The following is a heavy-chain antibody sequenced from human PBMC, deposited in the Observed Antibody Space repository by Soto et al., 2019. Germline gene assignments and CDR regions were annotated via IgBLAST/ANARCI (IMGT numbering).Heavy chain of an antibody. D-gene: IGHD5-18*01. Sequence: SQTLSLTCAISGDSVSSNSAAWNWIRQSPSRGLEWLGRTYYRSKWYNDYAVSVKSRITINPDTSKNQFSLQLNSVTPEDTAVYYCASGDPRGYSYGYPHDAFDIWGQGTMVTVSS. J-gene: IGHJ3*02. CDR1: GDSVSSNSAA. CDR3: ASGDPRGYSYGYPHDAFDI. CDR2: TYYRSKWYN. V-gene: IGHV6-1*01.